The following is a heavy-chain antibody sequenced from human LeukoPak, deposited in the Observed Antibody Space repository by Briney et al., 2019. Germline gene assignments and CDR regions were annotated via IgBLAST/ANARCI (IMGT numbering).Heavy chain of an antibody. Sequence: ASGKVSCKATGYIFTNYAMHWVRQAPGQRIEWLGWISAGSGSTKYSQKFQGIVTITRGTSASTAYMELSGLRSEDTALYYCVSGISLSHWHYFDYWGQGTLVTVSS. J-gene: IGHJ4*02. CDR2: ISAGSGST. CDR3: VSGISLSHWHYFDY. D-gene: IGHD2-15*01. CDR1: GYIFTNYA. V-gene: IGHV1-3*01.